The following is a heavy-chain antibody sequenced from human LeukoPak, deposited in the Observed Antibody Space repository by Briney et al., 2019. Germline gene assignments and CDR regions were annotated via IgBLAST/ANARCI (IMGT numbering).Heavy chain of an antibody. Sequence: GGTLRLSCAASGFTFSSYGMSWVRQAPGKGLEWVSAIRGSGGSTYYADSVKGRFTISRDNSKNTVYLQMNSLRAEDTAVYYCAKDTSSGWPNWFDPWGQGTLVTVSS. CDR3: AKDTSSGWPNWFDP. J-gene: IGHJ5*02. CDR2: IRGSGGST. D-gene: IGHD6-19*01. V-gene: IGHV3-23*01. CDR1: GFTFSSYG.